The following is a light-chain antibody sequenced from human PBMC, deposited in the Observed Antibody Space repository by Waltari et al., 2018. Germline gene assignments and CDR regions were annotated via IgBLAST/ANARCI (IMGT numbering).Light chain of an antibody. J-gene: IGKJ2*01. CDR3: QQYNSYPYT. CDR1: QSISSW. CDR2: KAS. V-gene: IGKV1-5*03. Sequence: DIQMTQSPSTLSVSVGDRVTITCRASQSISSWLAWYQRKPGKAPNLLIYKASSLESGVPSRFSGSGSGTEFTLTISSLQPDDFATYYCQQYNSYPYTFGQGTKLEIK.